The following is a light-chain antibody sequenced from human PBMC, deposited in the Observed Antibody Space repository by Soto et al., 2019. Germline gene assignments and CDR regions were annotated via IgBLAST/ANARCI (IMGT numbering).Light chain of an antibody. V-gene: IGKV1-5*03. CDR2: KAS. CDR1: QSISSW. J-gene: IGKJ1*01. Sequence: DIQMTQSPSTLSASVGDRVTITCRASQSISSWLAWYQQKPGKAPKLLIYKASSLESGVPSRFSGSGSGTEFTLTISSLQPDDFAPYYCQQYNSYPWTLGQGTKVDIK. CDR3: QQYNSYPWT.